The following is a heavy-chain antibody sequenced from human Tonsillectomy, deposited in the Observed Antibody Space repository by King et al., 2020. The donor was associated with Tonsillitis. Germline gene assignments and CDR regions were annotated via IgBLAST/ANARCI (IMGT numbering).Heavy chain of an antibody. CDR1: GFTFSSYA. Sequence: VQLVESGGGLVQPGGSLRLSCAASGFTFSSYAMSWVRQAPGKGLEWVSAISVSGGSAYYAASVKGRFTISRANSKNTRYLQMNSLRAEDTAVYYCAKPTNRGRSSAAWFDPWGQGTLVTVSS. D-gene: IGHD6-6*01. J-gene: IGHJ5*02. CDR2: ISVSGGSA. V-gene: IGHV3-23*04. CDR3: AKPTNRGRSSAAWFDP.